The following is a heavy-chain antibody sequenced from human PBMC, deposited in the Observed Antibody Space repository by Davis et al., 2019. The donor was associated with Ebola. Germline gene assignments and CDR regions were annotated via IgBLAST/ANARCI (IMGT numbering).Heavy chain of an antibody. CDR2: ISAYNGNT. J-gene: IGHJ5*02. CDR1: GYSFTTYG. V-gene: IGHV1-18*01. CDR3: ARTVAPPGWFDP. D-gene: IGHD4-23*01. Sequence: ASVKVSCKASGYSFTTYGMNWVRQAPGQGLEWMGWISAYNGNTNYAQKLQGRVTMTTDTSTSTAYMELRSLRSDDTAVYYCARTVAPPGWFDPWGQGTLVTVSS.